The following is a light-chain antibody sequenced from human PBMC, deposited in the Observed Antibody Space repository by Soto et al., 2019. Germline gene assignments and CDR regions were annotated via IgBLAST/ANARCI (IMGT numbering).Light chain of an antibody. Sequence: DIQMTQSPSTLSASVGDRVTITCRARQSISSWLAWYQQKPGKAPKLLIYDASSLESGVPSRFSGSGSGTEFTLTISSLQSEDFAVYYCQQYDNWPWTFGQGTKVEIK. CDR2: DAS. CDR3: QQYDNWPWT. CDR1: QSISSW. J-gene: IGKJ1*01. V-gene: IGKV1-5*01.